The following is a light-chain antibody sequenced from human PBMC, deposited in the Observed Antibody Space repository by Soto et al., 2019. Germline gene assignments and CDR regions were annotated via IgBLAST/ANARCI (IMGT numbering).Light chain of an antibody. CDR1: QSIASY. V-gene: IGKV1-39*01. CDR2: GAS. Sequence: DIQMTQSPSSLSASVGDRVTITCRASQSIASYLNWYQQKPGKAPKLLIYGASSLQGGVPSRFSGSGSVTDFTLTISSLQPEDFATYYCQQSYSALTWTFGQGTKVEIK. J-gene: IGKJ1*01. CDR3: QQSYSALTWT.